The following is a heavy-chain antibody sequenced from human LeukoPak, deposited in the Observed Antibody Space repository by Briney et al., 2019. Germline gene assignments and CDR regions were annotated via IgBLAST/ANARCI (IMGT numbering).Heavy chain of an antibody. CDR3: ARERGYYDNSGYLPTTYFQH. V-gene: IGHV4-59*12. CDR1: GGSISSYY. CDR2: IYYSGST. D-gene: IGHD3-22*01. Sequence: SETLSLTCTVSGGSISSYYWSWIRQPPGKGLEWIGYIYYSGSTNYNPSLKSRVTISVDTSKNQFSLKLSSVTAEDTAVYYCARERGYYDNSGYLPTTYFQHWGQGTLVTVSS. J-gene: IGHJ1*01.